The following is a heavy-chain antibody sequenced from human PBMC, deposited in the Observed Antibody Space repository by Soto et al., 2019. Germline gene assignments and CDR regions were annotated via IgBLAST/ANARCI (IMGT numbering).Heavy chain of an antibody. V-gene: IGHV4-38-2*02. J-gene: IGHJ4*01. CDR3: ARVHVMVVAGSTFDY. D-gene: IGHD6-19*01. CDR1: GYAIISGSY. CDR2: IYHGGTT. Sequence: PSETLSLTCTVSGYAIISGSYWVWFRQPPGKGPEWSASIYHGGTTFYNPPLKSRITISADTSNNQFSLKLTSVTAADTAVYYCARVHVMVVAGSTFDYWGHGTLVTVSS.